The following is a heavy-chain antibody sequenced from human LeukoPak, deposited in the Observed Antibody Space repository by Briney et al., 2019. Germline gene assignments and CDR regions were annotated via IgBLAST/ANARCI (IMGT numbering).Heavy chain of an antibody. D-gene: IGHD5-18*01. CDR2: IYYSGST. CDR3: AGQKGYSYGFDY. V-gene: IGHV4-59*08. J-gene: IGHJ4*02. Sequence: PSETLSLTCTVSGGSISSYYWSWLRQPPGKGLEWIGYIYYSGSTNYNPSLKSRVTISVDTSKNQFSLKLSSVTAADTAVYYCAGQKGYSYGFDYWGQGTLVTVSS. CDR1: GGSISSYY.